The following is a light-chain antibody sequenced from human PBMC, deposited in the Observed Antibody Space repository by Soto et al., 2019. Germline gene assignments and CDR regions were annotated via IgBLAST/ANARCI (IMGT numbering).Light chain of an antibody. CDR2: MAS. Sequence: DIQMTQSPSTLSASVGDRITITCRASQSISSSLAWYQHKPGKAPKLLIYMASNLQSGVPSRFGGAGSGTEFTLTISSLQPDDFATYYCQQYNTYSRTFGQGTTVEI. CDR3: QQYNTYSRT. J-gene: IGKJ1*01. CDR1: QSISSS. V-gene: IGKV1-5*03.